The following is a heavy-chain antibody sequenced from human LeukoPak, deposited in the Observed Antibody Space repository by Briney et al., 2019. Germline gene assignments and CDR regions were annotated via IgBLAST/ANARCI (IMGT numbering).Heavy chain of an antibody. J-gene: IGHJ4*02. CDR2: IYSGGST. CDR1: GFTVSRNY. D-gene: IGHD1-26*01. Sequence: PGGSLRLSCAASGFTVSRNYMSWVRQAPGKGLEWVSVIYSGGSTYYADSVKGRFTISRDNSKNTLYLQMNSLRAEDTAVYYCARARRGSYYVFDYWGQGTLVTVSS. CDR3: ARARRGSYYVFDY. V-gene: IGHV3-53*01.